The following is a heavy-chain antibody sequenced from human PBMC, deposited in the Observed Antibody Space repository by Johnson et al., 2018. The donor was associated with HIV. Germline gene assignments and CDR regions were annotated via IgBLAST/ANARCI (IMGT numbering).Heavy chain of an antibody. V-gene: IGHV3-30*04. J-gene: IGHJ3*02. D-gene: IGHD3-16*01. CDR2: ISYDGSDK. Sequence: QVQLVEFGGGVVQPGRSLRPSCAASGFTFSSYAMHWVRQAPAKGLEWVAVISYDGSDKYYADSVKGRFTVSRDSSKNTLYLQVNSLRAEDAAVYYCARGSRYTYDNDDVYLLQALDIWGQGTMVTVSS. CDR3: ARGSRYTYDNDDVYLLQALDI. CDR1: GFTFSSYA.